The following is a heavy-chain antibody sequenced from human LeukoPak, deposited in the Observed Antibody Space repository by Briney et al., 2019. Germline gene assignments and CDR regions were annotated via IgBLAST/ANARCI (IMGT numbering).Heavy chain of an antibody. D-gene: IGHD5-12*01. Sequence: PGGSLRLSCAASGFTFDDYAMHWVRQAPGKGLEWVSGISWNSGSIGYADSVKGRFTISRDNAKNSLYLQMNSLRAEDTALYYCAKARGYSGYWYFDLWGRGTLVTVSS. V-gene: IGHV3-9*01. CDR1: GFTFDDYA. CDR3: AKARGYSGYWYFDL. CDR2: ISWNSGSI. J-gene: IGHJ2*01.